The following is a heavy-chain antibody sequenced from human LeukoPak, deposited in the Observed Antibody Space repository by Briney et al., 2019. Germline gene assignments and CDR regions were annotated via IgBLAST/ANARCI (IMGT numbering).Heavy chain of an antibody. J-gene: IGHJ2*01. CDR1: GYTFTNYG. CDR3: ARDRPHYYGSGSYYSTSWYFDL. D-gene: IGHD3-10*01. CDR2: ISAYNGNT. V-gene: IGHV1-18*01. Sequence: ASVKVSCKASGYTFTNYGISWLRQAPGQGLEWMGLISAYNGNTNYAQKLQGRVTMTTDTSTSTAYMELRSLRSDDTAVYYCARDRPHYYGSGSYYSTSWYFDLWGRGTLVTVSS.